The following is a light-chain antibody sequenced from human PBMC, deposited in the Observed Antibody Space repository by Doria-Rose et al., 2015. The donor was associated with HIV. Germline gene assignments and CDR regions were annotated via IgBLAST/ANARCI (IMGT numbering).Light chain of an antibody. CDR2: AAS. Sequence: VTITCRASQGLSKSFAWYQQQPGKAPKLLVYAASTLESGVPSRFSGSGSGTDYALTISSVQPEDFATYYCQQYYSTPQTFGQVTQREIE. CDR1: QGLSKS. J-gene: IGKJ2*01. V-gene: IGKV1-NL1*01. CDR3: QQYYSTPQT.